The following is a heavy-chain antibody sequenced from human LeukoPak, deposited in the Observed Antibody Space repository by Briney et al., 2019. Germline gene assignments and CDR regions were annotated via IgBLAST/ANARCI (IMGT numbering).Heavy chain of an antibody. CDR3: ARVAYQHLRIAAAPFDP. Sequence: PSETLSLTCAVSGYSISSGYYWGWIRQPPGNGLEWIGSIYHSGSTYYNPSLKSRVTISVDTSKNQFSLKLSSVTAADTAVYSCARVAYQHLRIAAAPFDPWGQGTLVTVSS. J-gene: IGHJ5*02. V-gene: IGHV4-38-2*01. D-gene: IGHD6-13*01. CDR2: IYHSGST. CDR1: GYSISSGYY.